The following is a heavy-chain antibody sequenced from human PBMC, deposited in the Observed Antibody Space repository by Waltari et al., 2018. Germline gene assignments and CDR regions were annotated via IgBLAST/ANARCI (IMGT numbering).Heavy chain of an antibody. Sequence: EVQLVESGGGLSQPGGSLRLSCAAYGFTVSSNYLSGVRQAPGKGLEWFSVIYSGGSTYYADSVKGRFTISRDNSKNTLYLQMNSLRAEDTAVYYCARARWGFDYWGQGTLVTVSS. CDR3: ARARWGFDY. J-gene: IGHJ4*02. CDR1: GFTVSSNY. CDR2: IYSGGST. V-gene: IGHV3-53*01. D-gene: IGHD3-16*01.